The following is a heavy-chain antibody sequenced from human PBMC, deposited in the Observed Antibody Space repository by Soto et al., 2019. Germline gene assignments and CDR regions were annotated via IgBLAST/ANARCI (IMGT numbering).Heavy chain of an antibody. CDR3: ARDNRLSGPYFDY. CDR2: FYYSGST. CDR1: GGSISSGGYY. D-gene: IGHD3-16*02. Sequence: QVQLQESGPGLVKPSQTLSLTCTVSGGSISSGGYYWSWIRQHPGKGLEWIGYFYYSGSTYYNPSLKSRVTISVDTSKNQFSLKLSSVTAADTAVYYCARDNRLSGPYFDYWGQGTLVTVSS. J-gene: IGHJ4*02. V-gene: IGHV4-31*03.